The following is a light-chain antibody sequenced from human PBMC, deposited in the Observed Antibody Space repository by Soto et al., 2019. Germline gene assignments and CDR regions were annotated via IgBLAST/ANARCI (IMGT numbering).Light chain of an antibody. V-gene: IGKV1-6*01. Sequence: AIQMTQSPSSLSASVGDRVTITCRASQGIRNDLGWYQQKPGKAPKVLIYAASSLQSGVQSRFSGSGSGTDFTLTIRSLQPEDFATYYCIQDYSYPLTFGGGTKVDIK. CDR1: QGIRND. CDR2: AAS. J-gene: IGKJ4*01. CDR3: IQDYSYPLT.